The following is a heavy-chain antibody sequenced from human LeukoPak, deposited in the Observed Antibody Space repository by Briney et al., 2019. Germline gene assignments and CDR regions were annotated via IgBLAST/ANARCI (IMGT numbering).Heavy chain of an antibody. CDR3: AKDRSSVWYSGMDV. J-gene: IGHJ6*02. Sequence: GKSLRLSCAASGFTFGDYGMHWVRQAPGKGLEWVAGISYDGTNKYYADSVKGRFTVSRDNSKNTLYLQMNSLESEDTAVFYCAKDRSSVWYSGMDVWGQGTTVTVSS. CDR2: ISYDGTNK. V-gene: IGHV3-30*18. CDR1: GFTFGDYG. D-gene: IGHD6-19*01.